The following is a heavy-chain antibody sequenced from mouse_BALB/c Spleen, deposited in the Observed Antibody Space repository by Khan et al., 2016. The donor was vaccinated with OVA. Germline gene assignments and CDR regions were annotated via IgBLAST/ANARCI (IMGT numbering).Heavy chain of an antibody. CDR1: GFTFSNFG. CDR3: ARSFFYGYYFDQ. D-gene: IGHD1-1*01. V-gene: IGHV5-17*02. CDR2: ISGDSSTI. J-gene: IGHJ2*01. Sequence: EVELVESGGGLVQPGGSRKLSCVASGFTFSNFGMHWVRQAPEKGLEWVAYISGDSSTIYYTDTVKGRFTISRDNPKNTLFLQLTSLVSDDMAMYYCARSFFYGYYFDQWGQGTTLTVSS.